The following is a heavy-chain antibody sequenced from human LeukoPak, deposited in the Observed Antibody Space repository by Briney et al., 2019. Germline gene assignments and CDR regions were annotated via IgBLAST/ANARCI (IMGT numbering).Heavy chain of an antibody. CDR2: LYANDDT. D-gene: IGHD3-22*01. J-gene: IGHJ5*02. CDR3: ARGSSGYTRRYYFDR. CDR1: GGSMSGYY. V-gene: IGHV4-4*07. Sequence: SETLSLTCTVSGGSMSGYYWNWVRQPADRGLEWVGRLYANDDTYYNPSLKSRLTLSMDTSKNQFYLKLRTVTAADTAVYFCARGSSGYTRRYYFDRWGQGAVVTVSS.